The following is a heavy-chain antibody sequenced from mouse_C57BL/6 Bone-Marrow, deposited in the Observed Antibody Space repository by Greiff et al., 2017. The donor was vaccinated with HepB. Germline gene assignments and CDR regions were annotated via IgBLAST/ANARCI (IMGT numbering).Heavy chain of an antibody. Sequence: EVQGVESGAELVRPGASVKLSCTASGFNIKDDYMHWVKQRPEQGLEWIGWIDPENGDTEYASKFQGKATITADTSSNTAYLQLSSLTSEDTAVYYCTTTTAPEDYWGQGTTLTVSS. CDR1: GFNIKDDY. CDR2: IDPENGDT. CDR3: TTTTAPEDY. D-gene: IGHD1-2*01. V-gene: IGHV14-4*01. J-gene: IGHJ2*01.